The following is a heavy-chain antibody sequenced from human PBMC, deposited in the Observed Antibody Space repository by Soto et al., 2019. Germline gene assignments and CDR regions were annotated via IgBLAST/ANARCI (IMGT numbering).Heavy chain of an antibody. Sequence: QVQVVQSRAEVKKPGASVKVSCKASEYTFTDYDINWVRQASGQGLEYMGWMSPESGNTGYAPQFQGRVTMTRNTSISTAYMELSSLRSEDTAVYYCEVTTGYWGQGTKVTVSS. CDR1: EYTFTDYD. CDR3: EVTTGY. J-gene: IGHJ4*02. V-gene: IGHV1-8*01. D-gene: IGHD2-21*02. CDR2: MSPESGNT.